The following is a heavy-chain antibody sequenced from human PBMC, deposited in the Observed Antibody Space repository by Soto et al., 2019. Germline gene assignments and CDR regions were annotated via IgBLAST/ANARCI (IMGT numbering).Heavy chain of an antibody. V-gene: IGHV1-69*01. J-gene: IGHJ6*02. Sequence: QVQLVQSGAEVKKAGSSVKVSCKVSGGTFSSYFINWVRQAPGQGLEWVGGIIPVFGTASYAEKFQGRVTITADESTSTAYLELSSLRPDDTAVYYCARETPSAAAGYYYYGLDVWGQGTTVTVPS. CDR1: GGTFSSYF. D-gene: IGHD6-13*01. CDR3: ARETPSAAAGYYYYGLDV. CDR2: IIPVFGTA.